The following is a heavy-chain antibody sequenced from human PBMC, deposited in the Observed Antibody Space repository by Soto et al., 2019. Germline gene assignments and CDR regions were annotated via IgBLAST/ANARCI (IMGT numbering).Heavy chain of an antibody. Sequence: GGSLRLSCAASGFTFSSYGMHWVRQAPGKGLEWVAVISYDGSNKYYADSVKGRFAISRDNSKNTLYLQMNSLRAEDTAVYYCAKGWRGGYYSGILDYWGQGTLVTVSS. D-gene: IGHD3-3*01. CDR3: AKGWRGGYYSGILDY. CDR1: GFTFSSYG. CDR2: ISYDGSNK. J-gene: IGHJ4*02. V-gene: IGHV3-30*18.